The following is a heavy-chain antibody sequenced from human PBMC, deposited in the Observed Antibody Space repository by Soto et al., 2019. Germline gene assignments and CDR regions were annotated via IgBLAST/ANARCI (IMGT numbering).Heavy chain of an antibody. V-gene: IGHV4-39*01. Sequence: SETLSLTCTVSGGSFNNSNYSWGWLRPRQGKGLKWIGTFYYSGSTYYNPSLKSRVTISVDTSKNQFSLKLSSVTAADTAVYYCARLHGYCISTSCYGYYAMDVWGQGTTVTVSS. CDR2: FYYSGST. CDR3: ARLHGYCISTSCYGYYAMDV. J-gene: IGHJ6*02. CDR1: GGSFNNSNYS. D-gene: IGHD2-2*01.